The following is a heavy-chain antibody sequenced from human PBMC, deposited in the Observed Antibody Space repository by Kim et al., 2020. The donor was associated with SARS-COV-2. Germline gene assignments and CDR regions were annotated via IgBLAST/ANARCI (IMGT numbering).Heavy chain of an antibody. CDR2: VTPGGGST. V-gene: IGHV1-46*01. CDR1: GYTFTKYY. Sequence: ASVKVSCKASGYTFTKYYIHWVRQAPGQGLEWMGVVTPGGGSTTYLQRFQDRVTMTSDTSTSTVYMELSGLRPEDTAVYYCARAGIAVAGLYYYGMDVWGQGTTVTVTS. CDR3: ARAGIAVAGLYYYGMDV. J-gene: IGHJ6*02. D-gene: IGHD6-19*01.